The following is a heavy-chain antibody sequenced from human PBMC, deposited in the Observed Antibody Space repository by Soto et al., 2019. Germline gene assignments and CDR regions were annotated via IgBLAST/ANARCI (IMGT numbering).Heavy chain of an antibody. V-gene: IGHV4-34*01. CDR2: INHSGSS. CDR1: GGSFRGYY. J-gene: IGHJ6*02. D-gene: IGHD3-10*01. CDR3: ARGEITLLGGMDV. Sequence: ASETLSLTCTVSGGSFRGYYWGWVRQPPGKGLEWIGEINHSGSSNYHPSLKSRVTISVATSKNQFSLTVNSVTPADTAVYYCARGEITLLGGMDVWGQGTTVTVSS.